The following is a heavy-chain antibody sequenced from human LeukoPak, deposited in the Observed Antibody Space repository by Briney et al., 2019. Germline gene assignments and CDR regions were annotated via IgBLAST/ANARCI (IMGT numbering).Heavy chain of an antibody. CDR1: GFSFSRNA. D-gene: IGHD1-26*01. CDR2: VGGSNTDT. J-gene: IGHJ4*02. V-gene: IGHV3-23*01. Sequence: GGSLRLSCVASGFSFSRNAMNWLRQPPGKGLEWVSGVGGSNTDTAYADSVKGRFTISRDNSQNTVSLVMNNLRAEDTAIYYCATHDTMVGISWGQGTLVTVSS. CDR3: ATHDTMVGIS.